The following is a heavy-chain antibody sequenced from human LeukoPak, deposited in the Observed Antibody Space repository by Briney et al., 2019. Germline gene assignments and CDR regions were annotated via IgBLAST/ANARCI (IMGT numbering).Heavy chain of an antibody. V-gene: IGHV1-2*02. J-gene: IGHJ4*02. CDR1: GYTFTGYY. CDR3: ARGDYYGSGGGDY. Sequence: ASVKVSCKASGYTFTGYYMHWVRQAPGQGLEWMGWINPNSGGTNYAQKFQGRVTMTRDTSVSTAYMELSRLKSDDTAVYYCARGDYYGSGGGDYWGQGTLVTVSS. D-gene: IGHD3-10*01. CDR2: INPNSGGT.